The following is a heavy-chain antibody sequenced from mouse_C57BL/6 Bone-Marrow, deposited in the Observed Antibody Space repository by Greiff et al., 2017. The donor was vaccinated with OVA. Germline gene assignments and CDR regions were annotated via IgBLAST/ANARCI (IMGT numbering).Heavy chain of an antibody. D-gene: IGHD2-3*01. J-gene: IGHJ4*01. CDR1: GYTFTSYW. CDR2: IDPSDSYT. Sequence: QVQLQQPGAELVRPGTSVKLSCKASGYTFTSYWMHWVKQRPGQGLEWIGVIDPSDSYTNYNQKFKGKATLTVDTSSSTAYMQRSSLTSEDSAVYYWARSPDGYWGQGTSVTVSS. CDR3: ARSPDGY. V-gene: IGHV1-59*01.